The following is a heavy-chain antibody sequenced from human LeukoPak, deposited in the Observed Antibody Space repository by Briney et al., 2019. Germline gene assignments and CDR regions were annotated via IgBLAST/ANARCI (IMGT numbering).Heavy chain of an antibody. V-gene: IGHV3-7*01. CDR2: IKDSGIEK. Sequence: GALRLSCAGSGFTFSSYSMGWVRQAPGKGLEWVANIKDSGIEKEYVDSVKVRFTISRDNAKNSLYLQMNSLRVEDTALYFCARWRGAQSEFDYWGQGTQVTVSS. CDR3: ARWRGAQSEFDY. D-gene: IGHD3-3*01. CDR1: GFTFSSYS. J-gene: IGHJ4*02.